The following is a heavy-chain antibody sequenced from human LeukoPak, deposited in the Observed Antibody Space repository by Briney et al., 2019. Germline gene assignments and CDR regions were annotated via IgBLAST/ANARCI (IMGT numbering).Heavy chain of an antibody. D-gene: IGHD6-19*01. Sequence: PSETLSLTCTVSGGSISSYYWSWIRQPPGKGLEWIGYFYYSGSTNYNPSLKSRVTISVDTSKNQFSLKLSSVTAADTAVYYCASVAVGKQLAPTYYYYMDVWGKGTTVTVSS. CDR1: GGSISSYY. CDR3: ASVAVGKQLAPTYYYYMDV. CDR2: FYYSGST. V-gene: IGHV4-59*01. J-gene: IGHJ6*03.